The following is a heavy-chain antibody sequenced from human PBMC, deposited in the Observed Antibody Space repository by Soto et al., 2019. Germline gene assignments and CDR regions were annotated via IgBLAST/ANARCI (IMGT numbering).Heavy chain of an antibody. Sequence: SETLSLTCTVSGGSVSSGSYYWSWIRQPPGKGLEWIGYIYYSGSTNYNPSLKSRVTISVDTSKNQFSLKLSSVTAADTAVYYCARVMVVVAATEFDYWGQGTLVTVSS. J-gene: IGHJ4*02. CDR2: IYYSGST. CDR1: GGSVSSGSYY. CDR3: ARVMVVVAATEFDY. V-gene: IGHV4-61*01. D-gene: IGHD2-15*01.